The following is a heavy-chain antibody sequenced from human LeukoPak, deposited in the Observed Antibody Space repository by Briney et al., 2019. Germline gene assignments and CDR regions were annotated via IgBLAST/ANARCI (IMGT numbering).Heavy chain of an antibody. CDR1: GFTFSSYS. J-gene: IGHJ5*02. Sequence: GGSLRLSCAASGFTFSSYSMNWVRQAPGKGLEWVSSISSSSSYIYYADSVEGRFTISRDNAKNSLYLQMNSLRAEDTAVYYCARDHDYGDYARFDPWGQETLVTVSS. D-gene: IGHD4-17*01. CDR3: ARDHDYGDYARFDP. V-gene: IGHV3-21*01. CDR2: ISSSSSYI.